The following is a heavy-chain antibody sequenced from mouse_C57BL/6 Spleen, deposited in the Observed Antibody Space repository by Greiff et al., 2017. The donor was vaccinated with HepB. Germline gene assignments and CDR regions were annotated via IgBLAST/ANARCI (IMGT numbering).Heavy chain of an antibody. CDR3: ARSDLYGSSLYYFDY. V-gene: IGHV1-82*01. J-gene: IGHJ2*01. D-gene: IGHD1-1*01. CDR2: IYPGDGDT. Sequence: QVQLQQSGPELVKPGASVKISCKASGYAFSSSWMNWVKQRPGKGLEWIGRIYPGDGDTNYNGKFKGKATLTADKSSSTAYMQLSSLTSEDSAVYFCARSDLYGSSLYYFDYWGQGTTLTVSS. CDR1: GYAFSSSW.